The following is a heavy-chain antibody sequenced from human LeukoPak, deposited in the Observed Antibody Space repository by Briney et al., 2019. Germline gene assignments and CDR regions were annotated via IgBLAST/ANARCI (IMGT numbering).Heavy chain of an antibody. CDR3: VKTHQWLVPHFDY. J-gene: IGHJ4*02. Sequence: GGSLRLSCAASGFTFSDYDMHWVRQAAGKSLEWVSGIGIVGDTHYPGAVKGRFTISRENAKNSLYLQMNSLRAEDTAVYYCVKTHQWLVPHFDYWGQGTLVTVSS. V-gene: IGHV3-13*01. D-gene: IGHD6-19*01. CDR1: GFTFSDYD. CDR2: IGIVGDT.